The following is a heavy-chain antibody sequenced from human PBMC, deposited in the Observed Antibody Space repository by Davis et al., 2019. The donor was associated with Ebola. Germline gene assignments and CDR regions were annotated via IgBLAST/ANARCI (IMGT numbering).Heavy chain of an antibody. Sequence: PGGSLRLSCAASGFTFDDYAMHWVRQAPGKGLEWVSGISWNSGSIGYADSVKGRFTISRDNAKNSLYLQMNSLRAEDTALYYCAKAVGRLWSTPGDYWGQGTLVTVSS. J-gene: IGHJ4*02. V-gene: IGHV3-9*01. CDR1: GFTFDDYA. D-gene: IGHD5-18*01. CDR3: AKAVGRLWSTPGDY. CDR2: ISWNSGSI.